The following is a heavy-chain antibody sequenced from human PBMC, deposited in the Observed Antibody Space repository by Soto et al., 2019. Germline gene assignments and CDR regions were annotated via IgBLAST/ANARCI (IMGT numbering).Heavy chain of an antibody. V-gene: IGHV4-59*01. J-gene: IGHJ3*02. D-gene: IGHD1-26*01. CDR2: IYDSGST. CDR1: GGSISSYY. CDR3: ARSKGATTAFDI. Sequence: SETLSLTCTVSGGSISSYYWSWIRQPPGKGLEWIGYIYDSGSTNYNPSLKSRDTMSVDTYKNQFSLKLSSVTAADTAVYYCARSKGATTAFDIWGQGTMVTVSS.